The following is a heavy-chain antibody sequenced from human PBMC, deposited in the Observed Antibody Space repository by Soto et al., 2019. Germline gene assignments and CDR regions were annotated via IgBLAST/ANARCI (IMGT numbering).Heavy chain of an antibody. D-gene: IGHD3-9*01. CDR3: AGGSLLTGPDDYNYPMDV. CDR2: VNHSGDS. J-gene: IGHJ6*02. CDR1: GGSINGWY. V-gene: IGHV4-34*01. Sequence: PSETLSLTCAVYGGSINGWYWSWIRQPPGKELEWIGEVNHSGDSNYNPSLKSRVTISRDTSKNQFSLKLRSVTAADTAVYYCAGGSLLTGPDDYNYPMDVWGQGTTVTVSS.